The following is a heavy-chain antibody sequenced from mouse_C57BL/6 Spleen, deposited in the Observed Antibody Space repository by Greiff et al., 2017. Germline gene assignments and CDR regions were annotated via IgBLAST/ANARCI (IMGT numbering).Heavy chain of an antibody. CDR2: ISSGSSTI. D-gene: IGHD2-4*01. Sequence: EVTVVESGGGLVKPGGSLKLSCAASGFTFSDSGMHWVRQAPEKGLEWVAYISSGSSTIYYADTVKGRFTISRDNAKNTLFLQMTSRWAEDTAMYYCAREGYDYDFAYWGQGTLVTVSA. V-gene: IGHV5-17*01. CDR3: AREGYDYDFAY. CDR1: GFTFSDSG. J-gene: IGHJ3*01.